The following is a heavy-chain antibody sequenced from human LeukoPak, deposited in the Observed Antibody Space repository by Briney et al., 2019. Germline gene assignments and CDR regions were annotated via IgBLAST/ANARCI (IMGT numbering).Heavy chain of an antibody. Sequence: PGGSPRLSCAASGFTFSSYSMNWLRQAPGKGLEWVSSISSSSSYIYFADSVKGRFTISRDNAKNSLYLQMNSLRAEDTAVYYCARGGDGYLDYWGQGTLVTVSS. D-gene: IGHD5-24*01. J-gene: IGHJ4*02. CDR3: ARGGDGYLDY. CDR2: ISSSSSYI. CDR1: GFTFSSYS. V-gene: IGHV3-21*01.